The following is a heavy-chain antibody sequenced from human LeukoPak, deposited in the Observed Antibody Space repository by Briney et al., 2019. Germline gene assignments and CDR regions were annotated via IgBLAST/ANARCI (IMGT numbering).Heavy chain of an antibody. CDR1: GGSISSYY. D-gene: IGHD6-13*01. Sequence: SETLSLTCTVSGGSISSYYWSWIRQPAGKGLEWIGRIYTSGSTNYNPSLKSRVTMSVDTSKNQFSLKLSSVTAADTAVYYCARDSSYSSSWGDWYFDLWGRGTLVTVSS. V-gene: IGHV4-4*07. CDR2: IYTSGST. J-gene: IGHJ2*01. CDR3: ARDSSYSSSWGDWYFDL.